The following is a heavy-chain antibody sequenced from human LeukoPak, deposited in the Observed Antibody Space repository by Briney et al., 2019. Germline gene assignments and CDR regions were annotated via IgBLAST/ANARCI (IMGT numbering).Heavy chain of an antibody. Sequence: PDRSLRLSCAASGFTFDDYAMHWVRQAPGKGLEWVSGISWNSGSIGYADSVKGRFTISRDNAKNSLYPQMNSLRAEDTALYYCAKGTPFSSGWPVDYWGQGTLVTVSS. J-gene: IGHJ4*02. D-gene: IGHD6-19*01. V-gene: IGHV3-9*01. CDR1: GFTFDDYA. CDR3: AKGTPFSSGWPVDY. CDR2: ISWNSGSI.